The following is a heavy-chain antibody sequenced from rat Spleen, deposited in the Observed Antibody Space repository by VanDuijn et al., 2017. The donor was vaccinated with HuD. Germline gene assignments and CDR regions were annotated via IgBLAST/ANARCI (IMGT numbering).Heavy chain of an antibody. J-gene: IGHJ3*01. D-gene: IGHD4-3*01. Sequence: EVQLVESGGGLVQPGRSLKLSCAASGFTFSSFPMAWVRQAPKKGLEWVAYISSGGGGIYYPDSVKGRFTVSRENAKSTLYFLMDSLRSEDTATYYCVRQDTSGYSNWFTYWGQGTLVTVSS. CDR1: GFTFSSFP. CDR3: VRQDTSGYSNWFTY. CDR2: ISSGGGGI. V-gene: IGHV5-25*01.